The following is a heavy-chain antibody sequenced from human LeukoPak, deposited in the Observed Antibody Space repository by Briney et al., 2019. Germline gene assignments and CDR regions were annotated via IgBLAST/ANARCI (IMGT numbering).Heavy chain of an antibody. Sequence: SVKVSCKASGGTFSSYAISWVRQAPGQGLEWMGRIIPILGIANYAQMFQGRVTITADKSTSTAYMELSSLRSEDTAVYYCARGHSSSWFRYWGQGTLVTVSS. J-gene: IGHJ4*02. V-gene: IGHV1-69*04. CDR1: GGTFSSYA. D-gene: IGHD6-13*01. CDR2: IIPILGIA. CDR3: ARGHSSSWFRY.